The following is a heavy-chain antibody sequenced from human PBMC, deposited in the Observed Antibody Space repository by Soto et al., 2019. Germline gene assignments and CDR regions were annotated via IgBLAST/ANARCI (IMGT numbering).Heavy chain of an antibody. D-gene: IGHD1-7*01. CDR2: IIWNSDKI. CDR1: GFTFDAHA. J-gene: IGHJ4*02. V-gene: IGHV3-9*01. Sequence: EVQLVESGGGLVQPSRSLRLSCAGSGFTFDAHAMHWVRQAPGKGLEWVSTIIWNSDKIHYADSVKGRFTISRDNAKNSLYLHLNSLRAEDTALYYCARCGTTSSFSRIRSWGQGTLVTVSS. CDR3: ARCGTTSSFSRIRS.